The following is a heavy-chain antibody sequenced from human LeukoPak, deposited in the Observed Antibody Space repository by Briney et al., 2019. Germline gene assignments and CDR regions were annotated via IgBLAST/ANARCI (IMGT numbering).Heavy chain of an antibody. CDR3: ARDKGWPISYFDY. D-gene: IGHD3-3*02. Sequence: GGSLRLSCAASGFTLRNYWMSWVRQAPGKGLEWVANIKQDGSEEYYVDSVKGRFTISRDNAKNSLYLQMNSLRAEDTAVYYCARDKGWPISYFDYWGREPRSPSPQ. V-gene: IGHV3-7*05. CDR2: IKQDGSEE. J-gene: IGHJ4*02. CDR1: GFTLRNYW.